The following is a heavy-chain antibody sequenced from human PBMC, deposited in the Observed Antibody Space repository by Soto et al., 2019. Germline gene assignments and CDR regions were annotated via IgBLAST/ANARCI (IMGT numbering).Heavy chain of an antibody. CDR1: GYTFSGHY. CDR3: ARDLIVDGPDNYGMDV. D-gene: IGHD1-26*01. CDR2: INPNTGGS. Sequence: ASVKDAYKASGYTFSGHYIHWVLQAPGQGLEWMGWINPNTGGSNYAEKFKGRILMTRDTSIFTTHMRLNRLTSDDPAVYYCARDLIVDGPDNYGMDVWGQGTTVTVSS. V-gene: IGHV1-2*02. J-gene: IGHJ6*02.